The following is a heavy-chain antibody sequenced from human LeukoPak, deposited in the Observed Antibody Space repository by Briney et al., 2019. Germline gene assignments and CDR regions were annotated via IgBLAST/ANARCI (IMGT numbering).Heavy chain of an antibody. CDR2: INPNSGGT. CDR1: GYTFTGYY. Sequence: ASVKVSCKASGYTFTGYYIHWVRQAPGQGLEWMGWINPNSGGTNYAQKFQGRVTMTRDTSISTAYMELSRLRSDDTAVYYCARLMITFGGGNYYYMDVWGKGTTVTVSS. J-gene: IGHJ6*03. D-gene: IGHD3-16*01. V-gene: IGHV1-2*02. CDR3: ARLMITFGGGNYYYMDV.